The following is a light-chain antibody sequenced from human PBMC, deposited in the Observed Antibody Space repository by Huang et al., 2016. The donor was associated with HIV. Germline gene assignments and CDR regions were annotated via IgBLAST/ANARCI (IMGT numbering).Light chain of an antibody. J-gene: IGKJ3*01. CDR3: MQALQTPFT. Sequence: DLVMTQSPLSLPVIPGEPASISCRSGQSLLHSNGYNYLDWYLQKPGQSPQLLIYLGSYRASGVPDRFSGSGSGTDFTLKISRVESEDVGLYYCMQALQTPFTFGPETKVDIK. V-gene: IGKV2-28*01. CDR1: QSLLHSNGYNY. CDR2: LGS.